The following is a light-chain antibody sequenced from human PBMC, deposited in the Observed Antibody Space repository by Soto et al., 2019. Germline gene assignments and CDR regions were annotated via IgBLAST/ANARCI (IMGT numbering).Light chain of an antibody. CDR2: EVR. V-gene: IGLV2-14*01. Sequence: QSVLTQPASVSGSPGQSITISCTGTSSDVGGYNYVSWYQQHPGKAPKLMIYEVRNRPSGVSNRFSGSKSGNTASLTISGLQPEDEADYYCSSFTTSSTVVFGGGTKLTVL. J-gene: IGLJ2*01. CDR3: SSFTTSSTVV. CDR1: SSDVGGYNY.